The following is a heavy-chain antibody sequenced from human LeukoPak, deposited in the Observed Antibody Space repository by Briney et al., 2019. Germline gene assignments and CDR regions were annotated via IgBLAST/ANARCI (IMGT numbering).Heavy chain of an antibody. J-gene: IGHJ4*02. CDR2: INEDGSTT. CDR1: GFTFSSNW. V-gene: IGHV3-74*01. Sequence: QSGGSLRLSCAASGFTFSSNWMHWVRQAPGKGLVWVSRINEDGSTTNYADSVKGRSTIFRDNAKNSLYLQMNNLRVEDTAVYYCAREEVKSFDNWGQGTLVTVSS. CDR3: AREEVKSFDN.